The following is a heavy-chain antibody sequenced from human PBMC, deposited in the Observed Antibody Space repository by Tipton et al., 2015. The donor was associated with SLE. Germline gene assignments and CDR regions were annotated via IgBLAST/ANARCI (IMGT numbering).Heavy chain of an antibody. J-gene: IGHJ4*02. Sequence: TLSLTCTVSGGSISSSSYYWGWIRQPPGKGLEWIGNIYYTGNTFYSPSLKSRVTISVDTSKNQFSLKLSSVTAADTAVYYCARHMITGGEFDYWGQGTLVTVSS. CDR3: ARHMITGGEFDY. CDR1: GGSISSSSYY. D-gene: IGHD3-16*01. CDR2: IYYTGNT. V-gene: IGHV4-39*01.